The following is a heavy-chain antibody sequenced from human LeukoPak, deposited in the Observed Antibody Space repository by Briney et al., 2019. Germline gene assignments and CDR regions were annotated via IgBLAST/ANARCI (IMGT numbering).Heavy chain of an antibody. CDR1: GGSFSGYY. CDR3: ARAWLYDILTGYHEPFDY. CDR2: INHSGST. D-gene: IGHD3-9*01. Sequence: SETLSLTCAVYGGSFSGYYWSWIRQPPGKGLEWIGEINHSGSTNYNPSLKSRGTISVDTSKNQFSLKLSSVIAADTAVYYCARAWLYDILTGYHEPFDYWGQGTLVTVSS. J-gene: IGHJ4*02. V-gene: IGHV4-34*01.